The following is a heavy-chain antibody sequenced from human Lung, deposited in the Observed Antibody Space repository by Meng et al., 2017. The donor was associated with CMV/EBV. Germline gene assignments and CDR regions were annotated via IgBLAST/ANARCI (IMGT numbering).Heavy chain of an antibody. CDR2: ISYDGSNK. J-gene: IGHJ5*02. D-gene: IGHD6-6*01. V-gene: IGHV3-30*04. CDR1: GFPISTYT. Sequence: GGSXRLXXAASGFPISTYTMHWVRQAPGKGLEWVAIISYDGSNKNYTDSVKGRFTVSRDNSKNTLYQEMTNLRAEDTAIYYCARDHRMYSSSSSLDAWGQGXLVTVSS. CDR3: ARDHRMYSSSSSLDA.